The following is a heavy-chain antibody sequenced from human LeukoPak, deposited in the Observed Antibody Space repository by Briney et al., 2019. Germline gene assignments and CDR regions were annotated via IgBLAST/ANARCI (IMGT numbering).Heavy chain of an antibody. V-gene: IGHV3-7*03. CDR3: ARADCSSTSCFQFDY. Sequence: GGSLRLSCAASGFTFSSYWMSWVRQAPGKGLAWVANIKQDGSEKYYVDSVKGRFTISRDNAKNSLYLQMNSLRAEDTAVYYCARADCSSTSCFQFDYWGQGTLVTVSS. CDR1: GFTFSSYW. J-gene: IGHJ4*02. D-gene: IGHD2-2*01. CDR2: IKQDGSEK.